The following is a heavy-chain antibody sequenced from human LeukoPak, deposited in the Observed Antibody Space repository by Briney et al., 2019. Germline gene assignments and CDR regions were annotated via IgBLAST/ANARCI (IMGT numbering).Heavy chain of an antibody. D-gene: IGHD3-10*01. CDR3: AKRLGSGSFFPFYYFDY. J-gene: IGHJ4*02. CDR2: IGASGSGT. CDR1: GFTFSSYA. Sequence: GGSLRPSCAASGFTFSSYAMSWVRQAPGMGLEWVAGIGASGSGTYYADSVKGRFTISRDNSKNTLYLQMNSLRSEDTAVYYCAKRLGSGSFFPFYYFDYWGQGTLVTVSS. V-gene: IGHV3-23*01.